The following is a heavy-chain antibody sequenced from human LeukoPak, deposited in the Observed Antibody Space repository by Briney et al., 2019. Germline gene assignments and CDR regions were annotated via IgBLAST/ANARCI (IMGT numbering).Heavy chain of an antibody. CDR1: GFTFTSYS. J-gene: IGHJ4*02. CDR3: AKGGKWDVTPFDY. CDR2: ISGGGGST. V-gene: IGHV3-23*01. Sequence: GGSLRLSCAASGFTFTSYSMNWVRQAPGKGLEWVPTISGGGGSTYYADSVKGRFTISRDNSKNTLYLQVNSLRAEDTAVYYCAKGGKWDVTPFDYWGQGTLVTVSS. D-gene: IGHD1-26*01.